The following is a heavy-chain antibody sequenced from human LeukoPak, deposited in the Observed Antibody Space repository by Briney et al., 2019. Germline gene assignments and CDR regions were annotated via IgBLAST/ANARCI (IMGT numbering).Heavy chain of an antibody. CDR2: ISSSGSTI. V-gene: IGHV3-48*03. Sequence: GGSLRLSCAASGFTFSSYEMNWVRQAPGKGLEWVSYISSSGSTIYYADSVKGRFTISRDNAKNSLYLQMNSLRAEDTAVYYCATRYCTSTNCFALDYWGQGTLLTVSS. CDR1: GFTFSSYE. CDR3: ATRYCTSTNCFALDY. D-gene: IGHD2-2*01. J-gene: IGHJ4*02.